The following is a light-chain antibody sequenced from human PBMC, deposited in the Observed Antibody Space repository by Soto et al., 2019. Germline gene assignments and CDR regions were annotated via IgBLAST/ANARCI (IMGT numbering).Light chain of an antibody. J-gene: IGKJ2*01. CDR1: HSVSSSY. Sequence: EIVLTQSPGTLSLSPGERATLSCRASHSVSSSYLAWYQQKPGQAPRLLIYGASSRATGIPDRFSGSGSGTDFIRTISRLEPEDFAVYYCQQYGSSPPYTFGQGTKLEIK. V-gene: IGKV3-20*01. CDR3: QQYGSSPPYT. CDR2: GAS.